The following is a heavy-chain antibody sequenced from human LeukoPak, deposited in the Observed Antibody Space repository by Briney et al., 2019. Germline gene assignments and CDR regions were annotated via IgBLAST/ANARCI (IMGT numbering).Heavy chain of an antibody. CDR3: ARDTVAGHQHDAFDI. D-gene: IGHD6-19*01. V-gene: IGHV4-34*01. J-gene: IGHJ3*02. Sequence: SETLSLTCAVYGGSFSGYYWSWVRQPPGKGLEWIGEINHSGSTNYNPSLKSRVTISVDTSKNQFSLKLSSVTPEDTAVYYCARDTVAGHQHDAFDIWGQGRMVTVCS. CDR2: INHSGST. CDR1: GGSFSGYY.